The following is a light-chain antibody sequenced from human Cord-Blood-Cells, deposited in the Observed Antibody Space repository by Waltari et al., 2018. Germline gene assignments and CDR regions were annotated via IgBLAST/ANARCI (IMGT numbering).Light chain of an antibody. CDR2: AAS. J-gene: IGKJ1*01. V-gene: IGKV1-9*01. CDR3: QQLKTSG. CDR1: QGISSY. Sequence: DIQLTQSPSFLSASVGDRVTITCRASQGISSYLAWYQQKPGKAPKLLIYAASTLQIGVPSRFSGSGSGTEFTLTISSLQPEDFATYYCQQLKTSGFGQGTKVEIK.